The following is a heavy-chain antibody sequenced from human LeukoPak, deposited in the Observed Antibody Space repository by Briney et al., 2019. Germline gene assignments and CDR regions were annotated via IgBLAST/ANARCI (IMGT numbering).Heavy chain of an antibody. CDR2: INEDGYDK. V-gene: IGHV3-7*03. Sequence: GVSLRLSCAASGITFSSSWMTWVRQAPGKGLEWVAYINEDGYDKYYVDSVTGRYSISRHNTKNSLYMQMSSLRAEDTAVYYCATWSNAWEFDYWGQGTLVSVSS. CDR1: GITFSSSW. D-gene: IGHD1-26*01. CDR3: ATWSNAWEFDY. J-gene: IGHJ4*02.